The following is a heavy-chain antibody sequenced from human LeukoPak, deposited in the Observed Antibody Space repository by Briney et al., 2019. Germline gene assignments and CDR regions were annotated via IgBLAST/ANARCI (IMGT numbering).Heavy chain of an antibody. J-gene: IGHJ6*02. V-gene: IGHV1-2*02. CDR2: INPNSGGT. Sequence: ASVKVSCKASGYTFTGYYMHWVRQAPGQGLEWMGWINPNSGGTNYAQKFQGRVTMTRDTSISTAYMELSRLRSDDTAVYYCATDRHSRDGYIMYFGRMDVWGQGTTVTVSS. CDR3: ATDRHSRDGYIMYFGRMDV. CDR1: GYTFTGYY. D-gene: IGHD2-21*01.